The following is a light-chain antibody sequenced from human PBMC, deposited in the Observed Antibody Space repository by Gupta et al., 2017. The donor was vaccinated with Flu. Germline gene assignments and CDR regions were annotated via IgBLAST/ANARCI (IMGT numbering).Light chain of an antibody. CDR2: AAR. J-gene: IGKJ2*01. CDR1: QSIGTY. V-gene: IGKV1-39*01. CDR3: QHTYSMPPT. Sequence: PSTLSASVGDRVTMTCRASQSIGTYLNWYRQKPGEAPNLLIYAARTLESGVPLRFSGSGSGTDFTLTITSLQPEDRATYFCQHTYSMPPTFGRGTKLEI.